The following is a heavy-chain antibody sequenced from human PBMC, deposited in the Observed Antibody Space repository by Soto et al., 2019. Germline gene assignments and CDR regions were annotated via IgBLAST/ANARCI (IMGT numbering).Heavy chain of an antibody. Sequence: QVQLQESGPGLVKPSETLSLTCTVSGGSISSYYWSWIRQPPGKGLEWIGYIYYSGSTNYNPSLKSRVTISVDTSKNQFSLKLSSVTAADTAVYYCARVFSSSSSDAFDIWGQGTMVTVSS. CDR1: GGSISSYY. J-gene: IGHJ3*02. V-gene: IGHV4-59*01. CDR3: ARVFSSSSSDAFDI. CDR2: IYYSGST. D-gene: IGHD6-6*01.